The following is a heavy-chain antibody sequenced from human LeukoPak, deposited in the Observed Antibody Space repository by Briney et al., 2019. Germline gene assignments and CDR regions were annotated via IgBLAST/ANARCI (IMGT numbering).Heavy chain of an antibody. D-gene: IGHD3-22*01. J-gene: IGHJ4*02. V-gene: IGHV3-21*01. Sequence: PGGSLRLSCAASVFTLSSYIKNWVRQAPGRGREWVSSISSSSSHIYYADSVKGRFTISRDNAKNSLYLQMNSLRAEDTAVYYCARAPVYYEDYWGQGTLVTVSS. CDR1: VFTLSSYI. CDR2: ISSSSSHI. CDR3: ARAPVYYEDY.